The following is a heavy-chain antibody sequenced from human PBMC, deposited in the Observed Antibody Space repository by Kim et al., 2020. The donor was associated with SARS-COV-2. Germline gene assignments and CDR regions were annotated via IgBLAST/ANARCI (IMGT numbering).Heavy chain of an antibody. CDR3: AKVGGGVYCSSTSCYFDY. Sequence: KGRFTISRDNSKNTLYLQMNSLRAEDTAVYYCAKVGGGVYCSSTSCYFDYWGQGTLVTVSS. J-gene: IGHJ4*02. D-gene: IGHD2-2*01. V-gene: IGHV3-23*01.